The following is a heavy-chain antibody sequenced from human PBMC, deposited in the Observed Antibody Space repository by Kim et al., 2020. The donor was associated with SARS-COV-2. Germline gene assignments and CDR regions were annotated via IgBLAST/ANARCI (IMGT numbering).Heavy chain of an antibody. CDR1: GGSISSYY. J-gene: IGHJ3*02. CDR2: IYYSGST. D-gene: IGHD5-12*01. CDR3: ARDLRDGYNYRAFDI. Sequence: SETLSLTCTVSGGSISSYYWSWIRQPPGKGLEWIGYIYYSGSTNYNPSLKSRVTISVDTSKNQFSLKLSSVTAADTAVYYCARDLRDGYNYRAFDIWGQGTMVTVSS. V-gene: IGHV4-59*13.